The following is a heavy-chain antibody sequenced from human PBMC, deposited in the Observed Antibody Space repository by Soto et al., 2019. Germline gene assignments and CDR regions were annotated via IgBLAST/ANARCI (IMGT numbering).Heavy chain of an antibody. CDR1: GFTFSSYW. Sequence: GGSLRLSCAASGFTFSSYWMSWVRQAPGKGLEWVAVIWYDGNNKYYADSVKGRFTISRDNSNNTLYVQMTSLRAEDTAVYYCARGLHSLFDYWGQGTLVTVSS. CDR2: IWYDGNNK. D-gene: IGHD2-21*01. V-gene: IGHV3-33*08. CDR3: ARGLHSLFDY. J-gene: IGHJ4*02.